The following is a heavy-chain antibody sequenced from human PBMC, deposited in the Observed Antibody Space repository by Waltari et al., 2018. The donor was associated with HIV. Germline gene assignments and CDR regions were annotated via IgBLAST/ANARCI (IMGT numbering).Heavy chain of an antibody. Sequence: VRLMESGGGLVEPGGSLTISCAASGFTFTRYTMNWIRHIPGKGLDWFASINRDNIESYYIDSIKGRFTISRDNAANSVFLHMDRLRVDDTAQYFCVRDDPGYEPIDYWGRGTRVTVSS. CDR2: INRDNIES. V-gene: IGHV3-21*02. CDR1: GFTFTRYT. D-gene: IGHD2-2*01. J-gene: IGHJ4*02. CDR3: VRDDPGYEPIDY.